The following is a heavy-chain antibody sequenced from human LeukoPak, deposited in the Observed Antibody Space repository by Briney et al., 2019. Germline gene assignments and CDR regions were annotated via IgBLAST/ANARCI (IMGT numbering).Heavy chain of an antibody. V-gene: IGHV4-59*01. CDR1: GGSISSYY. Sequence: ETLSLTCTVSGGSISSYYWSWIRQPPGKGLEWIGYIYYGGSTNYNPSLKSRVTISVDTSKNQFSLELSSVTAADTAVYYCARMGDSGWYKGDDAFDISGQGTMVTVSS. CDR3: ARMGDSGWYKGDDAFDI. CDR2: IYYGGST. J-gene: IGHJ3*02. D-gene: IGHD6-19*01.